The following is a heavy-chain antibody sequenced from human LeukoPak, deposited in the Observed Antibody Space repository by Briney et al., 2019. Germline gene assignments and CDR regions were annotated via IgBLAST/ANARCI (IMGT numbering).Heavy chain of an antibody. V-gene: IGHV1-8*01. Sequence: ASVKVSCKASGYTFTSYDINWVRQATGQGLEWMGWMNPNSGNTGYAQKFQGRVTMTRNTSISTAYMEPSSLRSEDTAVYYCARVEWDIVLMVYVYWGQGTLVTVSS. CDR3: ARVEWDIVLMVYVY. CDR1: GYTFTSYD. D-gene: IGHD2-8*01. J-gene: IGHJ4*02. CDR2: MNPNSGNT.